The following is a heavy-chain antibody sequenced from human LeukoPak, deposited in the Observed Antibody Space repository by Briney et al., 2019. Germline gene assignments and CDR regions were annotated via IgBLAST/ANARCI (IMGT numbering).Heavy chain of an antibody. D-gene: IGHD6-13*01. J-gene: IGHJ5*02. V-gene: IGHV1-18*01. CDR3: ARDRRSVAAAGIIFDP. Sequence: GASVKVSCKASGYTFTSYGISWVRQAPGQGLEWMGWISAYNGNTNYAQKLQGRVTMTTDTSTSTAYMELRSLRSDDTAVYYCARDRRSVAAAGIIFDPRGQGTLVTVSS. CDR2: ISAYNGNT. CDR1: GYTFTSYG.